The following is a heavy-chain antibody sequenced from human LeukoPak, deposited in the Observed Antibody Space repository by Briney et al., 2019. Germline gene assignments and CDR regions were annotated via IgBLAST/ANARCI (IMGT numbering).Heavy chain of an antibody. CDR1: GFTFSDHH. CDR3: TRVLTTDRGWYTFEF. D-gene: IGHD6-19*01. Sequence: PGGSLRLSCEGSGFTFSDHHMDWVRQAPGMGLEWVGRDPARNKPNSCSTQYAASVRGRFTISRDDSENSLYLQINSLRTEDTAMYYCTRVLTTDRGWYTFEFWGQGVLVTVSS. CDR2: DPARNKPNSCST. J-gene: IGHJ4*02. V-gene: IGHV3-72*01.